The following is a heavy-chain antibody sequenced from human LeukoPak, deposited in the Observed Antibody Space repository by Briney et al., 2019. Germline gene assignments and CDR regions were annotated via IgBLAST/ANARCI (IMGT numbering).Heavy chain of an antibody. D-gene: IGHD1-26*01. CDR2: IYPGDSDT. J-gene: IGHJ4*02. V-gene: IGHV5-51*01. Sequence: GESLKISCKGSGXSFTNYWSGWVRQMPGKGMEWMGVIYPGDSDTRYSPSFQGQVTISADKSITTAYLQWSSLKASDTAMYYCARLRGSSLDYWGQGTLVTVSS. CDR3: ARLRGSSLDY. CDR1: GXSFTNYW.